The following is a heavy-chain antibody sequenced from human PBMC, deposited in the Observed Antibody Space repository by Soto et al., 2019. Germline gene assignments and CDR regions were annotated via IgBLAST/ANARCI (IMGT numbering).Heavy chain of an antibody. CDR1: GFTFSSYA. CDR2: ISYDGSNK. Sequence: QVQLVESGGGVVQPGRSLRLSCAASGFTFSSYAMHWVRQAPGKGLEWVAVISYDGSNKYYADSVKGRFTISRDNSKNTLYLQMNSLRAEDTAVYYCAMDPPITMVRGDSHPDYWGQGTLVTVSS. CDR3: AMDPPITMVRGDSHPDY. D-gene: IGHD3-10*01. J-gene: IGHJ4*02. V-gene: IGHV3-30-3*01.